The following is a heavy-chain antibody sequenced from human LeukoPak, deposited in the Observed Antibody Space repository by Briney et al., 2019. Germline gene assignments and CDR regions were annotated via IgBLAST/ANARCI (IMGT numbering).Heavy chain of an antibody. V-gene: IGHV4-34*01. J-gene: IGHJ3*02. Sequence: SETLSLTCAVYGGSFSAYYWSWIRQPPGKGLEWIGEIDHSGSTNYNPSLKSRVTISVDTSKNQFSLKLSSVTAADTAVYYCAREASGIWGQGTMVTVSS. CDR2: IDHSGST. CDR3: AREASGI. CDR1: GGSFSAYY.